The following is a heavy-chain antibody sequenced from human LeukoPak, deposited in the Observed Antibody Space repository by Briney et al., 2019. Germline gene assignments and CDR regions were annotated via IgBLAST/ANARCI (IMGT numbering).Heavy chain of an antibody. D-gene: IGHD2-2*01. CDR2: ISSSSSYI. CDR1: GFTFSSYS. CDR3: ARVGVVVVPAADAFDI. Sequence: GGSLRLSCAASGFTFSSYSVNWVRQAPGKGLEWVSSISSSSSYIYYADSVKGRFTISRDNAKNSLYLQMNSLRAEDTAVYYCARVGVVVVPAADAFDIWGQGTMVTVSS. V-gene: IGHV3-21*01. J-gene: IGHJ3*02.